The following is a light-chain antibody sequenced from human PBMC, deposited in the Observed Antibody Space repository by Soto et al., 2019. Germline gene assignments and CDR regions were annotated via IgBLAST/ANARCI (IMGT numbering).Light chain of an antibody. CDR3: SSYTTTSSNV. CDR1: RSDVGGYNY. V-gene: IGLV2-14*01. Sequence: QSVLTQPASVAGSPGQSITISCTGTRSDVGGYNYVSWYQQHPGKVPKLLIYEVTNRPSGVSNRFSGSKSGNTASLTISGLQADDEADYYCSSYTTTSSNVFGTGTKVTVL. J-gene: IGLJ1*01. CDR2: EVT.